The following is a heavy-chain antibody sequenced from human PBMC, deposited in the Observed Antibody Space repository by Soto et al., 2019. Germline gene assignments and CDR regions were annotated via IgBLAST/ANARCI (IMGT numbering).Heavy chain of an antibody. CDR2: IHSGGST. J-gene: IGHJ6*02. D-gene: IGHD3-9*01. CDR1: GFTFRSYW. V-gene: IGHV3-53*01. CDR3: ARDLYYDILTDYYYYGMDV. Sequence: GGSLRLSCGASGFTFRSYWMSWVRQAPGKGLEWVSVIHSGGSTYYADSVKGRFTISRDNSKNTLYLQMNSLRVEDTAVYYCARDLYYDILTDYYYYGMDVWGQGTTVTVSS.